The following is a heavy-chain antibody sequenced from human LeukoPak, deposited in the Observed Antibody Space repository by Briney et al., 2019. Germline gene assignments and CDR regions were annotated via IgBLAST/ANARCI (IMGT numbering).Heavy chain of an antibody. Sequence: SQTLSLTCTVSGDSISSGGYYWSWIRQHPGKGLEWIGCIYYTGTTYYNTSLQSRVTISVDTSKNQISLKLSSVTAADTAVYYCARLRHFDWSEFDPWGQGTLVTVSS. J-gene: IGHJ5*02. D-gene: IGHD3-9*01. CDR2: IYYTGTT. CDR3: ARLRHFDWSEFDP. CDR1: GDSISSGGYY. V-gene: IGHV4-31*03.